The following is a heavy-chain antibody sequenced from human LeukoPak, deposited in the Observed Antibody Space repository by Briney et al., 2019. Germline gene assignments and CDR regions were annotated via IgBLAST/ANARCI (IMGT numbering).Heavy chain of an antibody. CDR2: IYTGGST. Sequence: GGSLRLSCAASGVSVSNNYMSWVRQAPGKGLEWVSVIYTGGSTDYADPVKGRFTISRDNSKNTLYLQLNSLRAEDAAVYYCARGYYGMDVWGQGTTVTVSS. CDR1: GVSVSNNY. CDR3: ARGYYGMDV. V-gene: IGHV3-53*01. J-gene: IGHJ6*02.